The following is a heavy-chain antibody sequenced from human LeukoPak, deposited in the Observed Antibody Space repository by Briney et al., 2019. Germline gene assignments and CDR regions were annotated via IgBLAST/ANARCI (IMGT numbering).Heavy chain of an antibody. Sequence: PGRSLRLSCAASGFTFSSYAMHWVRQAPGKGLEWVAVISYDVSNKYYADSVKGRFTISRDNSKNTLYLQMNSLRAEDTAVYYCARSSIAVAGTTLDYWGQGTLVTVSS. V-gene: IGHV3-30*04. D-gene: IGHD6-19*01. CDR1: GFTFSSYA. CDR2: ISYDVSNK. CDR3: ARSSIAVAGTTLDY. J-gene: IGHJ4*02.